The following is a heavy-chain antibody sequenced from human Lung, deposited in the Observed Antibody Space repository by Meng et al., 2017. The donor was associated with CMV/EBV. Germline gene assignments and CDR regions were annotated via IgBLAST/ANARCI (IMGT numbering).Heavy chain of an antibody. CDR2: INHSGST. D-gene: IGHD3-3*01. CDR3: ARLRFLEWLPLDAFDI. CDR1: GGSFSGYY. Sequence: SXTLSLXCAVYGGSFSGYYWSWIRQPPGKGLEWIGEINHSGSTNYNPSLKSRVTISVDTSKNQFSLKLSSVTAADTAVYYCARLRFLEWLPLDAFDIWGQETMVTVSS. V-gene: IGHV4-34*01. J-gene: IGHJ3*02.